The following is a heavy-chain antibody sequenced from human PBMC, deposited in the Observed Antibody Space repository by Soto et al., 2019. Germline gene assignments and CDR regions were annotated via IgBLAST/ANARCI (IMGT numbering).Heavy chain of an antibody. CDR3: ARHLRGSLRRAPFDV. V-gene: IGHV4-39*01. D-gene: IGHD1-26*01. CDR2: IHYRGST. Sequence: QLQLQESGPGLVKPSETLSLTCTVSGDSISSSSYYWGWIRQPPGKGLEWMASIHYRGSTYYTPSRESRLTISIDTSKNQFSLKLSSVTAPDTTIYYCARHLRGSLRRAPFDVWGQGTMVPVSS. CDR1: GDSISSSSYY. J-gene: IGHJ3*01.